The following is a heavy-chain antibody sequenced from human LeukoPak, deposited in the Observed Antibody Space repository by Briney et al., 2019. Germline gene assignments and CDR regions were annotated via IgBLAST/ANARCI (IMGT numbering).Heavy chain of an antibody. D-gene: IGHD5-24*01. Sequence: PGGSLRLSCAASGFTFSSDAMSWVRQAPGRGLEWVSVISGSGGSTYYADSVKGRFTISRDNSKNTLYLQMNSLRAEDTAQYYCAIDGYNYRYFDYWGQGTLVTVSS. J-gene: IGHJ4*02. CDR2: ISGSGGST. CDR3: AIDGYNYRYFDY. CDR1: GFTFSSDA. V-gene: IGHV3-23*01.